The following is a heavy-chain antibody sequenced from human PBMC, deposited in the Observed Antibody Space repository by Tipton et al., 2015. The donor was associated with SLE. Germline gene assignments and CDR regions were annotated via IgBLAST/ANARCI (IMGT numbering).Heavy chain of an antibody. Sequence: SLRLSCAASGFTFSSYWMSWVRQAPGKGLEWVANIKQDGSEKYYVDSVKGRFTISRDNAKNSLYLQMNSLRAEDTAVYYCARDTRITIFGVVTHYYYYYGMDVWGQGTTVTVSS. CDR3: ARDTRITIFGVVTHYYYYYGMDV. D-gene: IGHD3-3*01. J-gene: IGHJ6*02. V-gene: IGHV3-7*03. CDR2: IKQDGSEK. CDR1: GFTFSSYW.